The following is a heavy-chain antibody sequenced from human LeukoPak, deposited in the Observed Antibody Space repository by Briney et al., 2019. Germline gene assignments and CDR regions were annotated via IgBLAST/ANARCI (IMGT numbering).Heavy chain of an antibody. D-gene: IGHD3-16*01. CDR2: ISGSGGST. Sequence: PGGSLRLSCTASGFTFGSYAMSWVRQAPGKGLEWVSVISGSGGSTFYGDSVKGRFTISRDNSKNTLYLQMNSPRAEDTAVYYCAKDGVVTITFEYWGQGTLVTVSS. CDR3: AKDGVVTITFEY. V-gene: IGHV3-23*01. CDR1: GFTFGSYA. J-gene: IGHJ4*02.